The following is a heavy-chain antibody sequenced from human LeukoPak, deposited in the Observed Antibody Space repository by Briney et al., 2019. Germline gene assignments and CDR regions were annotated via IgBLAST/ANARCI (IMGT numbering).Heavy chain of an antibody. CDR1: GGTFSSYA. V-gene: IGHV1-69*06. D-gene: IGHD5-18*01. J-gene: IGHJ4*02. CDR3: ARGENPGYSYGLDY. Sequence: GASVKVSCKASGGTFSSYAISWVRQAPGQGLEWMGGIIPIFGTANYAQKFQGRVTITAGKSTSTAYMELSSLRSEDTAVYYCARGENPGYSYGLDYWGQGTLVTVSS. CDR2: IIPIFGTA.